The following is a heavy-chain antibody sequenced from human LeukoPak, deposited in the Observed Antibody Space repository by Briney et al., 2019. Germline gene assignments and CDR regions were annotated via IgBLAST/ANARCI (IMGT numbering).Heavy chain of an antibody. D-gene: IGHD1-26*01. CDR2: ISAYNGNT. CDR3: ARSRGSGSRGLPDY. CDR1: GYTFTSYG. Sequence: GASVKVSCKASGYTFTSYGISWVRQAPGQGLEWMGWISAYNGNTNYVQKLQGRVTMTTDTSTSTAYMELRSLRSDDTAVYYCARSRGSGSRGLPDYWGQGTLVTVSS. J-gene: IGHJ4*02. V-gene: IGHV1-18*01.